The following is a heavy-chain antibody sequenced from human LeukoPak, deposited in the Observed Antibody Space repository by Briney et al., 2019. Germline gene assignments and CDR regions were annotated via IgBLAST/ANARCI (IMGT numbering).Heavy chain of an antibody. V-gene: IGHV1-18*01. CDR3: ARGCGCLGWLIDAFDN. J-gene: IGHJ3*02. CDR1: GYTFTSYG. CDR2: ICAYNGNT. Sequence: ASVKVSCKASGYTFTSYGISWVRQAPGQGLEWMGWICAYNGNTNYAQKLQGRVTMTTDTSTSTAYMELRSLRSDDTVVYYCARGCGCLGWLIDAFDNWGQGTMVTVSS. D-gene: IGHD3-3*01.